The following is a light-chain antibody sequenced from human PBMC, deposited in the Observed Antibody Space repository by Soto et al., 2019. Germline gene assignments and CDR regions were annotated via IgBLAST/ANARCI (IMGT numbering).Light chain of an antibody. CDR3: QSYDTFLSAVV. CDR2: HNF. J-gene: IGLJ2*01. V-gene: IGLV1-40*01. Sequence: QSVLTQPPSVSGAPGQTVTISCTGSGSNIGTYEELWYQQLPGVAPKLLIQHNFNRPSGVPDRCSGSKSGTSASLAITGLQAEDEADYYCQSYDTFLSAVVFGGGTKLTVL. CDR1: GSNIGTYE.